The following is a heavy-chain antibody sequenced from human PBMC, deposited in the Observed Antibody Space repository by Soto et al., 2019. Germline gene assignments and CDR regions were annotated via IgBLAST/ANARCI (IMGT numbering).Heavy chain of an antibody. CDR2: SSAYNGNT. CDR3: AREGTCSSTSCPTYFSFGMDV. CDR1: GYTFASYG. J-gene: IGHJ6*02. Sequence: QVQLVQSGAEVKKPGASVKVSCKASGYTFASYGISWVRQAPGQGREWMGWSSAYNGNTNYAQKFQGSVTMTTDTFTRPAYMEVRSLRSDDTAVYYCAREGTCSSTSCPTYFSFGMDVWGQGTTVTVSS. V-gene: IGHV1-18*01. D-gene: IGHD2-2*01.